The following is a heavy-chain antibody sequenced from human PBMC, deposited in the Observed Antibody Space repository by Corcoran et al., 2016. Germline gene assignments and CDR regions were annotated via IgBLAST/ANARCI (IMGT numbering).Heavy chain of an antibody. CDR1: GFTFSSYG. CDR2: IWYDGSNK. D-gene: IGHD4-4*01. Sequence: QVQLVESGGGVVQPGRSLRLSCAASGFTFSSYGMHWVRQAPGKGLEWVAVIWYDGSNKYYADSVKGRFTISRDNSKNTLYLQMNSLRAEDTAVYYCVRERRTVNYYYVMDVWGQGTTVTVSS. J-gene: IGHJ6*02. CDR3: VRERRTVNYYYVMDV. V-gene: IGHV3-33*01.